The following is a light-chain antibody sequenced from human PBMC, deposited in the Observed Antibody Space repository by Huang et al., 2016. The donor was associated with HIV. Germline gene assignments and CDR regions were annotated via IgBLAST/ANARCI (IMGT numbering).Light chain of an antibody. J-gene: IGKJ1*01. CDR2: WAS. Sequence: DIVMTQSPDSLALFLGERATINCKSSQSVLYSSNNMNYLAWYQQKPGQPPKLLIYWASTRESGVPDRCSGSGSGTDFTLTISSLQAEDVAVYYCQQYYNTPSFGQGTRVEIK. CDR1: QSVLYSSNNMNY. V-gene: IGKV4-1*01. CDR3: QQYYNTPS.